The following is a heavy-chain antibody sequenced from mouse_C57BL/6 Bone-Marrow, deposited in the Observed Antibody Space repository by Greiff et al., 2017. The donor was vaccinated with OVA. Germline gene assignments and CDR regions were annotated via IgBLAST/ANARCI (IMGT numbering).Heavy chain of an antibody. V-gene: IGHV1-74*01. J-gene: IGHJ1*03. CDR3: AIQYSYYYGSRGWYFDV. D-gene: IGHD1-1*01. CDR1: GYTFTSYW. CDR2: IHPSDSDT. Sequence: QVQLQQPGAELVKPGASVKVSCKASGYTFTSYWMHWVKQRPGQGLEWIGRIHPSDSDTNYNQKFKGKATLTVDKSSSTAYMQLSSLTSEDSAVYYCAIQYSYYYGSRGWYFDVWGTGTTVTVSS.